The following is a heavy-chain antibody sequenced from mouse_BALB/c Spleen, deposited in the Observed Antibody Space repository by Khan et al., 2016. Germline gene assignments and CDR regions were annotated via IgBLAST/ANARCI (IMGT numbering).Heavy chain of an antibody. V-gene: IGHV1S34*01. CDR2: ISCYNGAT. D-gene: IGHD2-4*01. CDR1: GYSFTGYY. J-gene: IGHJ4*01. Sequence: LVKTGASVKISCKASGYSFTGYYIHWVKQSYGKGLEWIGYISCYNGATNYNQKFRGKATFTVDTSSSTAYMQFNCLTSEDSAVYYCARGDYDGYYAMDYWGQGTSVTVSS. CDR3: ARGDYDGYYAMDY.